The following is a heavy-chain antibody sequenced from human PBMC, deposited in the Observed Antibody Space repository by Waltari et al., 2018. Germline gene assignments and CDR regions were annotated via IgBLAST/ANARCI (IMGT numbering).Heavy chain of an antibody. V-gene: IGHV3-21*01. Sequence: EVQLVESGGGLVKPGGSLRLSCAASGFTFSSYSMNWVRQAPGKGLEWVSSISSSRSYIYYADSVKGRFTISRDNAKNSLYLQMNSLRAEDTAVYYCARDRVTTVTTIDYWGQGTLVTVSS. D-gene: IGHD4-17*01. J-gene: IGHJ4*02. CDR1: GFTFSSYS. CDR3: ARDRVTTVTTIDY. CDR2: ISSSRSYI.